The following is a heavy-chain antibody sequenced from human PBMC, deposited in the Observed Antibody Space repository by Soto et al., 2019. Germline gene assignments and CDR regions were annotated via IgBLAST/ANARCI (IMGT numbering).Heavy chain of an antibody. CDR3: ARDLGDFWSGDYGMDV. D-gene: IGHD3-3*01. V-gene: IGHV1-18*04. CDR2: ISAYNGNT. Sequence: QVQLVQSGAEVKKPGASVKVSCKASGYTFTSYGISWVRQAPGQGLEWMGWISAYNGNTNYAQKLQGRVTMTTDTSTSTAYMELRSLTSDDTAVYYCARDLGDFWSGDYGMDVWGQGPTVTVSS. CDR1: GYTFTSYG. J-gene: IGHJ6*02.